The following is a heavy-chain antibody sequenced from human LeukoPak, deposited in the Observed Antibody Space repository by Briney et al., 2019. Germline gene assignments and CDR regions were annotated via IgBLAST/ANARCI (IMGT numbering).Heavy chain of an antibody. CDR1: GFTFSSYG. D-gene: IGHD1-14*01. CDR3: ARVDRLEPDPRRLYYFDY. J-gene: IGHJ4*02. Sequence: GGSLRLSCAASGFTFSSYGMLWVRQAPGKGLEWVSSIWYDGSNENYADSVKGRFTNSRDDSKNTLYLQMNSLRAEDTAVYYCARVDRLEPDPRRLYYFDYWGQGTLVTVSS. CDR2: IWYDGSNE. V-gene: IGHV3-33*01.